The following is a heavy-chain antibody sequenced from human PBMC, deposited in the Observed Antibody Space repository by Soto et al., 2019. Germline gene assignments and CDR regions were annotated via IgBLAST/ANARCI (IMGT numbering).Heavy chain of an antibody. Sequence: ASVKVSCKASGYIFTDYYMHWVRQAPGQELGWMGRINPNSGGTNYAQKFQGRVTMTRDTSISTAYTELSSLRSDDTAVYYCARSEDTQNWFDPWGQGTLVTVSS. V-gene: IGHV1-2*06. D-gene: IGHD5-18*01. J-gene: IGHJ5*02. CDR3: ARSEDTQNWFDP. CDR1: GYIFTDYY. CDR2: INPNSGGT.